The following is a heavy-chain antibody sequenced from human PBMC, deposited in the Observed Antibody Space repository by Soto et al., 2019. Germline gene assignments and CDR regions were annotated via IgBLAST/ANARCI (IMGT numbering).Heavy chain of an antibody. CDR2: IRSKAYGGTT. J-gene: IGHJ6*01. Sequence: GGSLRLSCTASGFTFGDYAMSWVRQAPGKGLEWVAFIRSKAYGGTTEYAASVKGRFTISRDDSNNIAYLQMNSLKTEDTAVYYCTRESSSYDLYYGMDVWGQGTTVTVSS. V-gene: IGHV3-49*04. CDR3: TRESSSYDLYYGMDV. D-gene: IGHD5-12*01. CDR1: GFTFGDYA.